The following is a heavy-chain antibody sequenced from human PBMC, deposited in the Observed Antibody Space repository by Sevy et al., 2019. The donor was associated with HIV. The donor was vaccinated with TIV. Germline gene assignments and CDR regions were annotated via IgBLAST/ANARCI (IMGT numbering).Heavy chain of an antibody. V-gene: IGHV3-74*01. Sequence: GGSLRLSCAASGFTFGNYWMHWVRQAPGKGLVWISRINNDGSNRNYADSVKGRFTISRDNAKNSLYLQMNSLRAEDTAVYYCVREGVGGYSYSLDCWGQGTLVTVSS. CDR2: INNDGSNR. CDR1: GFTFGNYW. CDR3: VREGVGGYSYSLDC. J-gene: IGHJ4*02. D-gene: IGHD5-18*01.